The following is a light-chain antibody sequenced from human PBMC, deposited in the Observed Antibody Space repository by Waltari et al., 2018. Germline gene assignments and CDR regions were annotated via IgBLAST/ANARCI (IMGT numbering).Light chain of an antibody. CDR1: SLRTYY. V-gene: IGLV3-19*01. J-gene: IGLJ2*01. CDR2: GKN. Sequence: SSELTQDPAVSVALGQTVRITCQGDSLRTYYVSWFHQKPGQAPALVIYGKNNRPSGLPDRFSASSSGSPASLTIIGAQAEDEADYYCHSRDSSGDVVIGGGTKLTVV. CDR3: HSRDSSGDVV.